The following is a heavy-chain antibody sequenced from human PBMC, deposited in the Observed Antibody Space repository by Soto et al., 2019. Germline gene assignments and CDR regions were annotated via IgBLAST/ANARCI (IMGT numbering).Heavy chain of an antibody. CDR3: ASGPYEYLQH. Sequence: PSETLSLTCAVSGGSISSSNWWSWVRQPPGKGLEWIGEIYHSGSTNYNPSLKSRVTISVDRSKNQFSLRLTSVTAADTAVYYCASGPYEYLQHWGQGALVTVSS. CDR1: GGSISSSNW. V-gene: IGHV4-4*02. CDR2: IYHSGST. J-gene: IGHJ1*01.